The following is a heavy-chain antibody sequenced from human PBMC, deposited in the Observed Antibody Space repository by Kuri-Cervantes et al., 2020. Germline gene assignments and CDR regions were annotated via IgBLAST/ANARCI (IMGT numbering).Heavy chain of an antibody. CDR3: ARTRYDILTGYFYYYYGMDV. V-gene: IGHV4-59*01. J-gene: IGHJ6*02. CDR2: IYYSGST. CDR1: DGSFSGYY. D-gene: IGHD3-9*01. Sequence: SCAVYDGSFSGYYWSWIRQPPGKGLKWIGYIYYSGSTNYNPSLKSRVTISVDTSKNQFSLKLSSVTAADTAVYYCARTRYDILTGYFYYYYGMDVWGQGTTVIVSS.